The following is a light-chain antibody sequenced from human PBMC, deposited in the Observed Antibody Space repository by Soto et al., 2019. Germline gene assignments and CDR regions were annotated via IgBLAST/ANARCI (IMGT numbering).Light chain of an antibody. CDR2: VNSDGSH. CDR1: RGHSSSP. V-gene: IGLV4-69*01. Sequence: QSVLTQSPSASASLGASVKLTCTLSRGHSSSPIAWHQQQPEKGPRYLMRVNSDGSHYKGDGIPDRFSGSSSGAERYLTISTLQSEDEADYYCQTWGTGIVVFGGGTKLTVL. CDR3: QTWGTGIVV. J-gene: IGLJ2*01.